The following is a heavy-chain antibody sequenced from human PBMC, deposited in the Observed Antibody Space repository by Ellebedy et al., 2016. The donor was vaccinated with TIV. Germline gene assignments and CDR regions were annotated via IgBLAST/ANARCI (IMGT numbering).Heavy chain of an antibody. Sequence: GGSLRLXXAASGFTFSSHAMSWVRQAPGKGLEWVSAISGSGDSTAHADSVKGRFTISRDNSKNTLYLQMNSLRSEDTALYYCAKDYDSGYRYYFDYWGLGTLVTVSS. CDR3: AKDYDSGYRYYFDY. CDR2: ISGSGDST. J-gene: IGHJ4*02. D-gene: IGHD5-12*01. CDR1: GFTFSSHA. V-gene: IGHV3-23*01.